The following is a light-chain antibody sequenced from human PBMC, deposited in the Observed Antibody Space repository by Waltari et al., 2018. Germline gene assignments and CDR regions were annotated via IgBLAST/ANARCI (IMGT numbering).Light chain of an antibody. CDR2: GAS. V-gene: IGKV3-15*01. Sequence: ETILTQSPSTLSVSPGERATLSCRASQTVSSNLAWYQQKPGQAPRLLIYGASTRAAGIPARFSGSGSGTQFTLTSNSLQSEDFAVYYCQQYNNWPPWTFGQGTKVEIK. J-gene: IGKJ1*01. CDR3: QQYNNWPPWT. CDR1: QTVSSN.